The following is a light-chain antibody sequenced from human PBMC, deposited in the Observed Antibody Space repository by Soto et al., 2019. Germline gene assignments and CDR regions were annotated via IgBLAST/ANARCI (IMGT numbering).Light chain of an antibody. CDR3: QQSYSTPRP. V-gene: IGKV1-39*01. CDR1: QSISSY. J-gene: IGKJ1*01. CDR2: AAS. Sequence: DIQMTQSPSSLSASVGDRVTITCRASQSISSYLNWYQQKPGKAPKLLIYAASSLQSGVLSRFSGSGSGTDFTLTISSLQPEDFATYYCQQSYSTPRPFRQGTKVDIX.